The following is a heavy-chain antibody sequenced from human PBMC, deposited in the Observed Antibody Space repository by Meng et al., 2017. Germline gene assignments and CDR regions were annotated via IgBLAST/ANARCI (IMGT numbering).Heavy chain of an antibody. CDR1: GDTLNTYN. Sequence: GRLARLGADGRQPGATAKVSCKASGDTLNTYNLHWVRQAPGQGLEWMGWINTNAGNPTYAQGFTGRFVFSLDTSVSTAYLQISSLKAEDTAVYYCARLVAGTFGQLFDPWGQGTLVTVSS. V-gene: IGHV7-4-1*02. D-gene: IGHD2-15*01. J-gene: IGHJ5*02. CDR2: INTNAGNP. CDR3: ARLVAGTFGQLFDP.